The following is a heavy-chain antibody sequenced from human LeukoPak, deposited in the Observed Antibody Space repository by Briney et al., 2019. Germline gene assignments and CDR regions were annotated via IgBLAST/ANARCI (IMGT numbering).Heavy chain of an antibody. Sequence: SVKVSCKASGGTFSSYAISWVRQAPGQGLEWMGRIIPILGIANYAQKFQGRVTITADKSTSTAYMELSSLRSEDTAVYYCARQTGGSGRNHPDYWGQGTLVTVSS. CDR3: ARQTGGSGRNHPDY. J-gene: IGHJ4*02. V-gene: IGHV1-69*04. CDR2: IIPILGIA. D-gene: IGHD6-19*01. CDR1: GGTFSSYA.